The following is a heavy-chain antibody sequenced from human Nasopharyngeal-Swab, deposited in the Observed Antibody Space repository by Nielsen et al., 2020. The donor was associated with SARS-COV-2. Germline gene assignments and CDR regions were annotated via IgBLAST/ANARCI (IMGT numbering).Heavy chain of an antibody. V-gene: IGHV1-18*04. CDR3: ARDRGRYFDWLLYYFDY. CDR1: RNTFTGYY. Sequence: ASVKVSCKASRNTFTGYYIHWVRQAPGQGLEWMGWISAYNGNTNYAQKLQGRVTMTTDTSTSTAYMELRSLRSDDTAVYYCARDRGRYFDWLLYYFDYWGQGTLVTVSS. J-gene: IGHJ4*02. CDR2: ISAYNGNT. D-gene: IGHD3-9*01.